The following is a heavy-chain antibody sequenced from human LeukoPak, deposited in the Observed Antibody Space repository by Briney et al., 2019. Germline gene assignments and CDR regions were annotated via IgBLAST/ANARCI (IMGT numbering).Heavy chain of an antibody. D-gene: IGHD3-22*01. CDR2: IYYSGST. Sequence: SETLSLTCTVSGGSISSYYWSWIRQPPGKGLEWIGYIYYSGSTNYNPSLKSRVTISVDTSKNQFSLKLSSVTAADTAVYYCAREGGAYDSSGYNIGDYFDYWGQGTLVTVSS. J-gene: IGHJ4*02. CDR3: AREGGAYDSSGYNIGDYFDY. CDR1: GGSISSYY. V-gene: IGHV4-59*01.